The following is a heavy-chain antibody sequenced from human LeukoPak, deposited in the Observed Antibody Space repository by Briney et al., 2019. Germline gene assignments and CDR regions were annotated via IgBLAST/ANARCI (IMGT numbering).Heavy chain of an antibody. Sequence: GRSRRLSGAAAGFTLTSYAIRCVRQPPGRGRGYVSALSSNGASTYYANPVKGTFTISRANSKNTLYLKMGSLSAEDMAVYSCASSYRTSWYDYWGQGTLVTVSS. CDR1: GFTLTSYA. CDR2: LSSNGAST. V-gene: IGHV3-64*01. CDR3: ASSYRTSWYDY. D-gene: IGHD6-13*01. J-gene: IGHJ4*02.